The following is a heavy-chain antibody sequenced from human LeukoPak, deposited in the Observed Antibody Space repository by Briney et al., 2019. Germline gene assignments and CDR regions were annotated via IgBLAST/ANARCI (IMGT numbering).Heavy chain of an antibody. CDR3: VRGYSFGPYGMDV. D-gene: IGHD2-15*01. Sequence: PGGSLRLSCAPSGFTFSRYWMNWARQAPGKGLEWVANIKQDGSEKYYVDSVKGRFTISRDNSKNTLYLQMSSLRAEDTAVYFCVRGYSFGPYGMDVWGQGTTVTVSS. CDR1: GFTFSRYW. CDR2: IKQDGSEK. V-gene: IGHV3-7*05. J-gene: IGHJ6*02.